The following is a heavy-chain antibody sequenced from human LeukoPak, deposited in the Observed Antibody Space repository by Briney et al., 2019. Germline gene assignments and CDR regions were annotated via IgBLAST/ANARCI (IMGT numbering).Heavy chain of an antibody. D-gene: IGHD2-2*01. V-gene: IGHV1-18*01. Sequence: ASVKVSCTASGYTFTSYGISWVRQAPGQGLEWMGWISAYNGNTNYAQKLQGRVTMTTDTSTSTAYMELRSLRSDDTAVYYCARDNGGGSSTSCIACPGYWGQGTLVTVSS. CDR2: ISAYNGNT. J-gene: IGHJ4*02. CDR1: GYTFTSYG. CDR3: ARDNGGGSSTSCIACPGY.